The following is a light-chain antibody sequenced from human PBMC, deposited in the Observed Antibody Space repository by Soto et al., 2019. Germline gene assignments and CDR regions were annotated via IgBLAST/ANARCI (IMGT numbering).Light chain of an antibody. J-gene: IGKJ1*01. CDR1: QSVSSSY. CDR2: GAS. V-gene: IGKV3-20*01. CDR3: QQYGSSPRT. Sequence: EIVLTQSPGALSLSPGERATLSCGASQSVSSSYLAWYQQKPGQAPRLLIYGASTRATGIPDRFSGCGSGTDFTLTISRLEPEDFAVYYCQQYGSSPRTFGQGTKVDIK.